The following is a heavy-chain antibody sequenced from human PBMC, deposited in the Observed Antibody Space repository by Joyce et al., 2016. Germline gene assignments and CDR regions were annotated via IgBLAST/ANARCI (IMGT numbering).Heavy chain of an antibody. D-gene: IGHD1-14*01. Sequence: QVQLQESGPGLVKASETLSVTCNVSGDSDSITPFFWAWVRQPPGKGLEYIGSFRHSGGAHSHPSLASRVSITLETSSNQLSLRLTSVTAADTAVYYCARDFRRSRGRGFYYYYGFDLWGQGTAVTVSS. CDR1: GDSDSITPFF. CDR3: ARDFRRSRGRGFYYYYGFDL. V-gene: IGHV4-61*01. J-gene: IGHJ6*02. CDR2: FRHSGGA.